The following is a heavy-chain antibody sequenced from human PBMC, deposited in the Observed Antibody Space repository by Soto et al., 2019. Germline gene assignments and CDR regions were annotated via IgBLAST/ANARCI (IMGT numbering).Heavy chain of an antibody. D-gene: IGHD3-9*01. CDR3: ARSPSPYYDILTGYYNAGFDY. J-gene: IGHJ4*02. CDR1: GGSISSYY. Sequence: PSETLSLTCTVSGGSISSYYWSWIRQPPGKGLEWIGYIYYSGSTNYNPSLKSRVTISVDTSKNQFSLKLSSVTAADTAVYYCARSPSPYYDILTGYYNAGFDYWGQGTLVTVSS. V-gene: IGHV4-59*01. CDR2: IYYSGST.